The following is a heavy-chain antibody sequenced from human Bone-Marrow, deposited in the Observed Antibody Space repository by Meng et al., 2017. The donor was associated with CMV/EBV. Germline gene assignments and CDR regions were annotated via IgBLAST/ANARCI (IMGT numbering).Heavy chain of an antibody. V-gene: IGHV1-18*01. Sequence: ASVKVSCKASGRTFRSYGISWVRQAPGQGLEWMGWISAHNGNTNYAQKFQGRVTMTTDTSRSTAYMELRSLTSGDTAVYYCARDGRLRFLEWLCDYWGQGTLVTVSS. CDR1: GRTFRSYG. D-gene: IGHD3-3*01. J-gene: IGHJ4*02. CDR3: ARDGRLRFLEWLCDY. CDR2: ISAHNGNT.